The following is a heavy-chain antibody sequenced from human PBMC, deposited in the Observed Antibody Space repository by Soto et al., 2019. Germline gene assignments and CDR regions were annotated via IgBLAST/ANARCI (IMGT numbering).Heavy chain of an antibody. CDR1: GYTFSNFY. V-gene: IGHV1-46*03. J-gene: IGHJ4*02. D-gene: IGHD6-19*01. CDR3: GRGLAAWDY. Sequence: QVQLVQSGAEVVKPGASVSLYCKASGYTFSNFYIHWVRQAPGQGLEWMAIINPNGGSTNYAQKFKGRVNKTRDTSATKVYMELSSLRSEYTAVYYCGRGLAAWDYWGQGALVTVSS. CDR2: INPNGGST.